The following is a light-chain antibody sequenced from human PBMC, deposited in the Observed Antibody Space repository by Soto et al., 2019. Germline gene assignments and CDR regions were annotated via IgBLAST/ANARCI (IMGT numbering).Light chain of an antibody. J-gene: IGLJ3*02. V-gene: IGLV1-47*01. CDR3: AAWDDSLRGWV. CDR1: RSNIGANY. CDR2: RDS. Sequence: QSVLTQPPSVSGASGQRVTISCTGTRSNIGANYDVHWYQQLPGTAPKLLIYRDSQRPSGVPDRFSGSKSGTSASLAISGLRSEDEADYYCAAWDDSLRGWVFGGGTKLTVL.